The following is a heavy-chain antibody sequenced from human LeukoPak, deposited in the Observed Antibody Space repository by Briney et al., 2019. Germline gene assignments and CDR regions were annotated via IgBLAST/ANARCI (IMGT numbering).Heavy chain of an antibody. Sequence: SETLSLTCTASGGSISSNYWSWIRQPPGKGLEWIGIIYYSGTTHYTPSLKSRVTMSGATSNNQFSLRLSSVTAADTAIYYCARDIGASPHYLDYWGQGALVTVSS. CDR2: IYYSGTT. CDR1: GGSISSNY. V-gene: IGHV4-59*12. CDR3: ARDIGASPHYLDY. J-gene: IGHJ4*02. D-gene: IGHD3-16*01.